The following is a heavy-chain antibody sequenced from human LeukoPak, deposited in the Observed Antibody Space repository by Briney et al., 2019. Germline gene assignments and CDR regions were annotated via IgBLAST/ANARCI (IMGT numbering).Heavy chain of an antibody. CDR3: AKGRYESSGFNWAA. V-gene: IGHV3-23*01. D-gene: IGHD3-22*01. Sequence: GGSLRLSCAASGFTFSSYAMSWVRQAPGKGLEWVSAISGSGGSTYYADSVKGRFTISRDNSKNTLYLQMNSLRAEDTAAYYCAKGRYESSGFNWAAWGQGTLVTVSS. J-gene: IGHJ4*02. CDR1: GFTFSSYA. CDR2: ISGSGGST.